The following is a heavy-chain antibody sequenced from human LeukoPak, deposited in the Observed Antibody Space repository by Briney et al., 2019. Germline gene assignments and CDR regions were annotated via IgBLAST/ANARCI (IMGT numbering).Heavy chain of an antibody. CDR3: AKDLPRFDP. CDR2: INSDGINT. Sequence: GGSLRLSCAASGFTFSNYWMHWVRQAPGKGLVWVSRINSDGINTSYADSVKGRFTISRDNSKNTLYLQMNSLRAEDTAVYYCAKDLPRFDPWGQGTLVTVSS. J-gene: IGHJ5*02. V-gene: IGHV3-74*01. CDR1: GFTFSNYW.